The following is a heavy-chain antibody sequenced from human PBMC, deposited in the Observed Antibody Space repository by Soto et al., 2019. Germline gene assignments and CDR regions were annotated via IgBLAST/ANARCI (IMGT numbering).Heavy chain of an antibody. D-gene: IGHD5-18*01. CDR1: GCRFIDYF. Sequence: XAVKVSCTASGCRFIDYFMHWVRQSPGQGLEWMGIINPSGESRNYAQKFQGRVTITRDTSTSTVYMDLSSLKASDTAMYYCAGAQTPTPSIQPHPNYYGMGVWGQGTTVTGSS. CDR2: INPSGESR. CDR3: AGAQTPTPSIQPHPNYYGMGV. J-gene: IGHJ6*02. V-gene: IGHV1-46*01.